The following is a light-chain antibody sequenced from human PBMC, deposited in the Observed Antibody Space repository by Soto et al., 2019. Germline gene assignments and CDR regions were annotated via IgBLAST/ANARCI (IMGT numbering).Light chain of an antibody. CDR1: SSDVGGYNY. V-gene: IGLV2-14*01. CDR3: SSYTSSSTRFYV. Sequence: LTQPASVSGSPGQSITISCAGTSSDVGGYNYVSWYQQHPGKAPKLMIYEVSNRPSGVSNRFSGSKSGNTASLTISGLQAEDEADYYCSSYTSSSTRFYVFGTGTKVTVL. J-gene: IGLJ1*01. CDR2: EVS.